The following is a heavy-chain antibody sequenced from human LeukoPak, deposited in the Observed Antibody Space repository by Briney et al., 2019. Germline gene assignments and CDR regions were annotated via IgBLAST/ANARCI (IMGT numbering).Heavy chain of an antibody. J-gene: IGHJ4*02. D-gene: IGHD3-22*01. V-gene: IGHV2-5*02. CDR1: GFTLRTGGVG. Sequence: SGPTLVKPTQTLTLTCTFSGFTLRTGGVGVGWIRQPPGKALEWLALIYWDDDKRYSPSLKSRLTITMDTSKNQVVLTMTNMDPVDTATYYCTHSLVDYDSSGYYPCYFDYWGQGTLVTVSS. CDR2: IYWDDDK. CDR3: THSLVDYDSSGYYPCYFDY.